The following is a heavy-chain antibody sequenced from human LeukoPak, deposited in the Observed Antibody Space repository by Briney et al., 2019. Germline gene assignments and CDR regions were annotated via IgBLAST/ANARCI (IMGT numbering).Heavy chain of an antibody. CDR2: INHSGST. D-gene: IGHD3-16*01. CDR3: AKAYVWGRYWGDFFDY. CDR1: GGSFSGYY. Sequence: SSETLSVACAVYGGSFSGYYWSWIRQPPGKGLEWIGEINHSGSTNYNPSLKSRVTISVDTSKNQFSLKLSSVTAADTAVYYCAKAYVWGRYWGDFFDYWGQGTLVTVSS. V-gene: IGHV4-34*01. J-gene: IGHJ4*02.